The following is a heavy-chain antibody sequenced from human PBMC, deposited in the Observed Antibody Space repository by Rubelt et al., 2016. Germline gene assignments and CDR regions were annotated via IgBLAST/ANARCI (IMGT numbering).Heavy chain of an antibody. D-gene: IGHD3-22*01. Sequence: QVQLLQSGAEVKKPGSSVKVSCKVSGYTLTELSMHWVRQAPGKGLEWMGWINAGNGNTKYSQKFQDRVTITRETSASTAYMERSSLRSEDTAVYYCARDGRYYDGSGSSYYYYGMDVWGQGTTVTVSS. CDR1: GYTLTELS. CDR2: INAGNGNT. J-gene: IGHJ6*02. CDR3: ARDGRYYDGSGSSYYYYGMDV. V-gene: IGHV1-3*01.